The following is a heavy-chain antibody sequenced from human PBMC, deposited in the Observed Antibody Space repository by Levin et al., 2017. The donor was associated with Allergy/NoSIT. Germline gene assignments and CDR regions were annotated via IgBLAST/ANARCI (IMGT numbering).Heavy chain of an antibody. D-gene: IGHD3-22*01. CDR1: GYSFTSYW. J-gene: IGHJ4*02. Sequence: KVSCKGSGYSFTSYWIGWVRQMPGKGLEWMGIIYPGDSDTRYSPSFQGQVTISADKSISTAYLQWSSLKASDTAMYYCARPANYYDSSGYYPFYFDYWGQGTLVTVSS. V-gene: IGHV5-51*01. CDR3: ARPANYYDSSGYYPFYFDY. CDR2: IYPGDSDT.